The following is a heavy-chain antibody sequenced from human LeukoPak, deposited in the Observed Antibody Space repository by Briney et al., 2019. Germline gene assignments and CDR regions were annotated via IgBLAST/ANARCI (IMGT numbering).Heavy chain of an antibody. V-gene: IGHV1-2*02. J-gene: IGHJ5*02. D-gene: IGHD6-13*01. CDR3: ARGAGYSSSWYLASAVDP. CDR1: GYTFTGYY. Sequence: ASVTVSCKASGYTFTGYYMHWVRQAPGQGLEWMGGINPNSGGTNYAQKFQGRVTMTRDTFISTAYMELSRLRSDDTAVYYCARGAGYSSSWYLASAVDPWGQGTLVTVSS. CDR2: INPNSGGT.